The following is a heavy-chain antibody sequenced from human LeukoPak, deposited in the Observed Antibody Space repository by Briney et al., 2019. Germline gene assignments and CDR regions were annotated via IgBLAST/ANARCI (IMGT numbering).Heavy chain of an antibody. D-gene: IGHD2-2*01. V-gene: IGHV3-48*01. CDR3: ARELVGYCSSTSCLYYFDY. Sequence: GGSLRLSCAASGFTFSSYSMNWVRQAPGKGLEWVSYISSSSSTIYYADSVKGRFTISRDNAKNSLYLQMNSLRAEDTAVYYCARELVGYCSSTSCLYYFDYWGQGTLVTVSS. CDR2: ISSSSSTI. J-gene: IGHJ4*02. CDR1: GFTFSSYS.